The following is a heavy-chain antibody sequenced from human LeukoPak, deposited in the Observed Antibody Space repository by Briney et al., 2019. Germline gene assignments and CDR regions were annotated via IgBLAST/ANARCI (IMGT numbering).Heavy chain of an antibody. J-gene: IGHJ4*02. CDR1: GFTVPSSW. Sequence: PGGSPTLSCAASGFTVPSSWMSWARQAPGKGLEWVAHVSPDGSVKAHVDSVRGRFAISRDNAENSLFLQINSLRAEDTAVYYCATDLGWLQFDYWGQGDLATVSS. CDR3: ATDLGWLQFDY. V-gene: IGHV3-7*05. D-gene: IGHD5-24*01. CDR2: VSPDGSVK.